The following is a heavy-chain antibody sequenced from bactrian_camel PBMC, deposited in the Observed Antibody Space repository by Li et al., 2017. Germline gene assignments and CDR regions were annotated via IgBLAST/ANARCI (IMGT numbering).Heavy chain of an antibody. V-gene: IGHV3S10*01. CDR2: TYNSGYT. J-gene: IGHJ4*01. CDR1: GFIGSNAA. D-gene: IGHD4*01. Sequence: DVQLVESGGGLVQPGGSLRLSCAASGFIGSNAAMRWVRQAPGKALEWVSTTYNSGYTLYADSVKGRFTISGDNANSTVYLQLTNLKTTDTARYYCRRDSNIPESQGTQVTVS.